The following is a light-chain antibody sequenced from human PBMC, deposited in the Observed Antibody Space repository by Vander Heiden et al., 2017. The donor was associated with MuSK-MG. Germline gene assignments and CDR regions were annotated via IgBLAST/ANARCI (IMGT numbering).Light chain of an antibody. Sequence: SALPPPASVSGSPARSFTISCTGTSSDVGASDYVSWYQQHPGKATRLMIYEVNKRPAGVSSRFSGSKSGNTASLTISGLQAEEEADYYCSSDTSNSDLVFGGGTKMTVL. CDR3: SSDTSNSDLV. CDR2: EVN. CDR1: SSDVGASDY. V-gene: IGLV2-14*01. J-gene: IGLJ2*01.